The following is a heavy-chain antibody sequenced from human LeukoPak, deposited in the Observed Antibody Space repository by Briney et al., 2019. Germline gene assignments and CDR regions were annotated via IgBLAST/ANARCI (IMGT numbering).Heavy chain of an antibody. V-gene: IGHV4-59*08. CDR1: GGSFSGYN. Sequence: SETLSLTCAVYGGSFSGYNWSWIRQPPGKGLEWIGYIYYSGSTNYNPSLKSRVTISVDTSKNQFSLKLGSVTAADTAVYYCARRYYYYGMDVWGQGTTVTVSS. CDR3: ARRYYYYGMDV. CDR2: IYYSGST. J-gene: IGHJ6*02.